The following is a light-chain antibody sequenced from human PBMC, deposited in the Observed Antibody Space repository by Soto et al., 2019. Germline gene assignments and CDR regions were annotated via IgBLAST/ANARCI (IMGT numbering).Light chain of an antibody. Sequence: DIPMTQSPSSLSASVGDRVSITCRASQTINNYLNWFQQKPGEAPKLLIYTTSTLHSGVPSRFTGSGSGPDFTLTISNLQPEDFATYYCQQGYDTPLTFGQGTRLEI. V-gene: IGKV1-39*01. CDR2: TTS. CDR1: QTINNY. J-gene: IGKJ5*01. CDR3: QQGYDTPLT.